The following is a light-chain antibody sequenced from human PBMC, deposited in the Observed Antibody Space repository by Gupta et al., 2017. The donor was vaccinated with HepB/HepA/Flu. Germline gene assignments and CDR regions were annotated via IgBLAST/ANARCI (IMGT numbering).Light chain of an antibody. CDR2: EVG. J-gene: IGLJ1*01. CDR1: SSDVGGYNY. Sequence: QSAMTQTPSPSGPPGPSVTISCTGCSSDVGGYNYVHWYQQNPGKALKLMIYEVGRRPSGVPDRFSASKSDNTASLTVSGLQAEDEADYYCSSYAGSNIWVFGTGTKVTVL. CDR3: SSYAGSNIWV. V-gene: IGLV2-8*01.